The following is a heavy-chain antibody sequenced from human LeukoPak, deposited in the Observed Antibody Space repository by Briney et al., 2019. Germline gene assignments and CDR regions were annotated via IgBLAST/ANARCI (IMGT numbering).Heavy chain of an antibody. Sequence: GGSLRLSCAASGFIVSNNYMSWVRQAPGKGLEWVSVIYSGGSTNYADSVKGRFTISRDNSKNTLYLQMNSLRVEDTAVYYCASVKYYYDSFYFDYWGQGTLVTVSS. CDR3: ASVKYYYDSFYFDY. J-gene: IGHJ4*02. D-gene: IGHD3-10*01. CDR2: IYSGGST. V-gene: IGHV3-66*01. CDR1: GFIVSNNY.